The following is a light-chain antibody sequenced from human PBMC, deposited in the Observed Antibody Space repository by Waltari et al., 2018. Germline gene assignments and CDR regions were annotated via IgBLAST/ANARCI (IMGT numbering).Light chain of an antibody. CDR3: MQGLQPPWT. Sequence: DIMVTQSPLSLPVTPGEPASIPCTSTQSPLQSTGYDYLDWYLQKPGQAPQLLMYLGSNRASGVPDRLSGSGSGTNFTLKISRVEAEDVGVYYCMQGLQPPWTFGQGTKVEI. CDR2: LGS. V-gene: IGKV2-28*01. J-gene: IGKJ1*01. CDR1: QSPLQSTGYDY.